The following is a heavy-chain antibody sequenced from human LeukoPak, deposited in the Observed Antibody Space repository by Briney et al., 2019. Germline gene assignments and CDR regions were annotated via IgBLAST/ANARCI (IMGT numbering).Heavy chain of an antibody. D-gene: IGHD1-26*01. V-gene: IGHV3-30*02. Sequence: GGSLRLSCAASGFTFSSYGMHWVRRAPGKGLEWVAFIRYDGSNKYYADSVKGRFTISRDNSKNTLYLQMNSLRAEDTAVYYCAKDLYSGSYKDYYCDYWGQGTLVSVSS. CDR3: AKDLYSGSYKDYYCDY. CDR2: IRYDGSNK. J-gene: IGHJ4*02. CDR1: GFTFSSYG.